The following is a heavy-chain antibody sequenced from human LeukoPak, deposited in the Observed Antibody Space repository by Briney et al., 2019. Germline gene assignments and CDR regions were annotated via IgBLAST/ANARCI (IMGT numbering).Heavy chain of an antibody. V-gene: IGHV4-59*01. J-gene: IGHJ4*02. D-gene: IGHD7-27*01. Sequence: SETLSLNCTVSGGSINRYYWSWLRQPPGQGRVWMGYIYYSGSTNYNPSLRSRVTISVDTSKNQFSLKLSSGTAADTAVYYCARVRWGGVVDYWGQGTLVTVSS. CDR2: IYYSGST. CDR1: GGSINRYY. CDR3: ARVRWGGVVDY.